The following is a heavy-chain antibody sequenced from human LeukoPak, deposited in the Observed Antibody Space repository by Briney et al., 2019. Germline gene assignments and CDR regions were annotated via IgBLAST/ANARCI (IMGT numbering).Heavy chain of an antibody. CDR2: INTDGSST. CDR3: ARPAYYYDSRSYWDY. CDR1: GFTFSSYW. J-gene: IGHJ4*02. V-gene: IGHV3-74*01. Sequence: GGSLRLSCAAPGFTFSSYWMHWVRQAPGKGLVWVSRINTDGSSTTYADSVKGRFTISRDNANNTLYLQMNSLRAEDTAVYYCARPAYYYDSRSYWDYWGQGTLVTVSS. D-gene: IGHD3-10*01.